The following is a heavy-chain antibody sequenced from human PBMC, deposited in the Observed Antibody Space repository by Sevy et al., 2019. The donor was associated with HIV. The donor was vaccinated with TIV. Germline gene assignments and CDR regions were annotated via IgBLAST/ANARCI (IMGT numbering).Heavy chain of an antibody. Sequence: GGSLRLSCTTSGFTFRIYAMSWVRQAPGKGLEWVSAISGSGSSTYYADSVKGRFTISRDHSKNTLYLQMNSLRAEDTAVFYCAKEGGSHYDTSGSFDDWGQGTRVTVSS. J-gene: IGHJ4*02. CDR1: GFTFRIYA. CDR2: ISGSGSST. CDR3: AKEGGSHYDTSGSFDD. D-gene: IGHD3-22*01. V-gene: IGHV3-23*01.